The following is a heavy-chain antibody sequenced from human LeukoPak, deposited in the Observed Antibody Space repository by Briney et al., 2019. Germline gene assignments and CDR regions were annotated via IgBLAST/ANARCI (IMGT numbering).Heavy chain of an antibody. Sequence: PGGSLRLSCAASGITFSSYAMNWVRQAPGKGLEWVSGISGSGGSTYYADSVKGRFTVSRDNSKNSLYLQLNSLRAEDTAVYYCARSARSGYISPFDYWGQGTLVTVSS. CDR2: ISGSGGST. CDR3: ARSARSGYISPFDY. CDR1: GITFSSYA. D-gene: IGHD3-3*01. J-gene: IGHJ4*02. V-gene: IGHV3-23*01.